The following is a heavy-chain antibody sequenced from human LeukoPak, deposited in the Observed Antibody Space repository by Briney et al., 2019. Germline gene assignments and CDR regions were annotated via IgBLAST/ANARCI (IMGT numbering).Heavy chain of an antibody. CDR2: ISAYNGNT. J-gene: IGHJ4*02. Sequence: ASVKVSCKASGYTFTSYGISWVRQAPGQGLEWMGWISAYNGNTNYAQKFQGRVTITADKSTSTAYMELSSLRSEDTAVYYCARDKPQYYDILTGYSPFDYWGQGTLVTVSS. CDR1: GYTFTSYG. V-gene: IGHV1-18*01. CDR3: ARDKPQYYDILTGYSPFDY. D-gene: IGHD3-9*01.